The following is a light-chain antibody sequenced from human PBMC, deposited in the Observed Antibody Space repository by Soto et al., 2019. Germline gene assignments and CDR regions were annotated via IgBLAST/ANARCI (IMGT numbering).Light chain of an antibody. V-gene: IGKV1-12*01. CDR1: QNINSW. CDR2: GTS. J-gene: IGKJ4*01. Sequence: DIPMTQSPSSVSASVGNRVTITCRASQNINSWLAWYQQKPGKAPKLLIYGTSSLQSGVPSRFSGSGSGTDFTLTISSLQPEDFATYYCQQTDNFPLTFGGGTKIEIK. CDR3: QQTDNFPLT.